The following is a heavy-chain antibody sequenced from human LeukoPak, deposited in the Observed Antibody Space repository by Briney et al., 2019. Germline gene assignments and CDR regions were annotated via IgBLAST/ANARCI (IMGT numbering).Heavy chain of an antibody. D-gene: IGHD3-22*01. V-gene: IGHV3-23*01. J-gene: IGHJ4*02. CDR3: AKDQSVYYGSSGYYY. Sequence: GGSLRLSCAASGFTFSSYAMSWVRQAPGKGLEWVSAISGSGGSTYYADSVKGRFTISRDNSKNTLYLQMNSLRAEDTAVYYCAKDQSVYYGSSGYYYWGQGTLVTVSS. CDR1: GFTFSSYA. CDR2: ISGSGGST.